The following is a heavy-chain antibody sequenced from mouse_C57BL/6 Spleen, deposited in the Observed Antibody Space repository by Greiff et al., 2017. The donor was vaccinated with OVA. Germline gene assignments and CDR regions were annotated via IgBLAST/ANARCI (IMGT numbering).Heavy chain of an antibody. J-gene: IGHJ3*01. Sequence: QVQLKQPGAELVKPGASVKLSCKASGYTFTSYWMQWVKQRPGQGLEWIGEIDPSDSYTNYNQKFKGKATLTVDTSSSTAYMQLSSLTSEDSAVYYCARKVYSNLFAYWGQGTLVTVSA. CDR3: ARKVYSNLFAY. D-gene: IGHD2-5*01. CDR1: GYTFTSYW. V-gene: IGHV1-50*01. CDR2: IDPSDSYT.